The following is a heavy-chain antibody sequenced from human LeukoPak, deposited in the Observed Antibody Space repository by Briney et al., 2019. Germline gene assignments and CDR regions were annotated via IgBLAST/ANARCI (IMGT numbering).Heavy chain of an antibody. V-gene: IGHV4-59*12. CDR3: ARDPLAGSTSHEGYYYYMDV. CDR1: GGSISSYY. D-gene: IGHD2-2*01. Sequence: SETLSLTCTVSGGSISSYYWSWIRQPPGKGLEWIGYIYYSGSTNYNPSLKSRVTISVDTSKNQFSLKLSSVTAADTAVYYRARDPLAGSTSHEGYYYYMDVWGKGTTVTVSS. CDR2: IYYSGST. J-gene: IGHJ6*03.